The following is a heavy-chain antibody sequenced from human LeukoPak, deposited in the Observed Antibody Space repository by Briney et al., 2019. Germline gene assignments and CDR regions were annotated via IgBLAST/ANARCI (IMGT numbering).Heavy chain of an antibody. V-gene: IGHV3-23*01. CDR3: APNWNLDY. Sequence: GGSLRLSCAASGITFSSYAMSWVRQAPGKGLEWVSAISASGGSTYYADSAKGRFTISRDNSKNTLYLQMNSLRAEDTAIYYCAPNWNLDYWGQGSLVTVSS. CDR1: GITFSSYA. CDR2: ISASGGST. D-gene: IGHD1-1*01. J-gene: IGHJ4*02.